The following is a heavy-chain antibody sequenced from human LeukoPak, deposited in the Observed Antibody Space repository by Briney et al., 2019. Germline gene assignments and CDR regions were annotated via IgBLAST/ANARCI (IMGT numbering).Heavy chain of an antibody. Sequence: GGSLRLSCAASGFTFSSYGMNWVRQAPGKGLEWVSDISGSGDRTNYADSVKGRFTISRDNSKNSLYLQMSSLRAEDTAMYYCARDSGFSGTQRGEYWGQGTLVTVSS. V-gene: IGHV3-23*01. D-gene: IGHD3/OR15-3a*01. CDR3: ARDSGFSGTQRGEY. CDR1: GFTFSSYG. J-gene: IGHJ4*02. CDR2: ISGSGDRT.